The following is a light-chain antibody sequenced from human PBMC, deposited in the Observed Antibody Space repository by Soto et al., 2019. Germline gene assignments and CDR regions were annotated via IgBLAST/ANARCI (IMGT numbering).Light chain of an antibody. V-gene: IGLV2-14*01. J-gene: IGLJ1*01. CDR3: SSYTSSSLDV. Sequence: QSALTQPASVSGSPGQSITISCTGTSSVVGGYNYVSWYQQHPGKAPKLMIYDVSNRPSGVSNRFSGSKSGNTASLTISGLQAEDEADYYCSSYTSSSLDVFGTGTKVTVL. CDR1: SSVVGGYNY. CDR2: DVS.